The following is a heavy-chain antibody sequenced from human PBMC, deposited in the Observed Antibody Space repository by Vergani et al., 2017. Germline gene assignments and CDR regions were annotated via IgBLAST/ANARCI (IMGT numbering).Heavy chain of an antibody. CDR1: GFTFSNSA. D-gene: IGHD2/OR15-2a*01. J-gene: IGHJ4*01. V-gene: IGHV3-23*04. CDR2: ISGPGLRT. Sequence: VQLVESGGGVVQPGGSLRLSCAASGFTFSNSAVSWVRQAPGRGLAWVSSISGPGLRTYYADSVKGRFSISRDNSKNTVFLQMHSLRAEDTAIYYCVKEKIDLGSYFFDSWGHGILVTVSS. CDR3: VKEKIDLGSYFFDS.